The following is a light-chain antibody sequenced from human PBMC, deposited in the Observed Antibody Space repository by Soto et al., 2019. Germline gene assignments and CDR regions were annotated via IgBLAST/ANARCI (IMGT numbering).Light chain of an antibody. CDR3: QQRSNWLT. J-gene: IGKJ4*01. V-gene: IGKV3-11*01. Sequence: ELVLTQSPATLSLSPGERATLSCRASQSVSSSLAWYQQKPGQAPRLLIYDASNRATGIPARFSGSGSGTDFTLTISSLEPEDFAVYYCQQRSNWLTFGGGTKVDIK. CDR1: QSVSSS. CDR2: DAS.